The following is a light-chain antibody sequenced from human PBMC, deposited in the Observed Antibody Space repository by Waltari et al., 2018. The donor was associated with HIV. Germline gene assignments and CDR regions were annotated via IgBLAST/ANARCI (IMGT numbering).Light chain of an antibody. V-gene: IGLV3-1*01. CDR3: QAWVSRTAWVI. CDR2: QDN. Sequence: SYDLAQPPSVSVSPGQTASITCSGDTLGDTFASWYQQRPGQSPLLIIYQDNRRPSGIPDRFSGSHSGNAATLTISETQAMEEADYFCQAWVSRTAWVIFGGGTKLTVV. J-gene: IGLJ2*01. CDR1: TLGDTF.